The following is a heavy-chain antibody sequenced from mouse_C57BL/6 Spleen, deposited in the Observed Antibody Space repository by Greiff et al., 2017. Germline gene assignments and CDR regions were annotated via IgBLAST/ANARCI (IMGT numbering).Heavy chain of an antibody. Sequence: VQLQQSGPELVKPGASVKISCKASGYSFTGYYMNWVKQSPEKSLEWIGEINPSTGGTTYNQKFKAKATLTVDKSSSTAYMQLKSLTSEDSAVYDCARSASSGDYYAMDYWGQGTSVTVAS. V-gene: IGHV1-42*01. CDR2: INPSTGGT. CDR1: GYSFTGYY. CDR3: ARSASSGDYYAMDY. D-gene: IGHD3-2*02. J-gene: IGHJ4*01.